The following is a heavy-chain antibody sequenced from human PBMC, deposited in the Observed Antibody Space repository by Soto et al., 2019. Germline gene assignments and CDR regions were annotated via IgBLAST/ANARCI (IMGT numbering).Heavy chain of an antibody. D-gene: IGHD3-10*01. CDR3: ARGRASGSYYLLDY. CDR2: INPNSGNI. Sequence: ASVKVSCKASGNTFTSYGINWVRQATGHGLEWMGWINPNSGNIGYAQKFQGRVTMTRDTAIRTAYMEVSRLRSDDTAVYYCARGRASGSYYLLDYWGQGTLVTVSS. J-gene: IGHJ4*02. V-gene: IGHV1-8*01. CDR1: GNTFTSYG.